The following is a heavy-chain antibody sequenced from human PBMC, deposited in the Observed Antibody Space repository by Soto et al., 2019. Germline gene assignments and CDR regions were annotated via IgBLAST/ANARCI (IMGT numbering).Heavy chain of an antibody. CDR3: ATMGTPVTGLYYFDY. Sequence: LSLTCTVSGGSISSGNYYWSWIRQPPGKGLEWIGFISYSGTTHYSASLRSRVSISVDTSKNQFSLDLSSVTAADTAVYYCATMGTPVTGLYYFDYWGQGTLVTVSS. CDR2: ISYSGTT. V-gene: IGHV4-30-4*01. CDR1: GGSISSGNYY. D-gene: IGHD4-17*01. J-gene: IGHJ4*02.